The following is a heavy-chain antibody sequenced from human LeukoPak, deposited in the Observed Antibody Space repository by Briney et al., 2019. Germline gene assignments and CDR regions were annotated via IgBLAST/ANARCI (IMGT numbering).Heavy chain of an antibody. D-gene: IGHD1-1*01. CDR1: GDSISSSYHY. J-gene: IGHJ3*01. V-gene: IGHV4-39*01. CDR3: ARQDVHRATGLDV. CDR2: IYYSGST. Sequence: KSSETLSHTRTVSGDSISSSYHYWGWIRQPPGKGLEWIGNIYYSGSTYYNPSLKSRVTISVDTSKSQFSLNLSSVTAADTAVYYCARQDVHRATGLDVWGEGTMVTVSS.